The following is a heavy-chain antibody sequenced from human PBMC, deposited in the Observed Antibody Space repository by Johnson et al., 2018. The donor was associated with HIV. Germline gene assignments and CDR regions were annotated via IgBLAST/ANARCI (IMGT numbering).Heavy chain of an antibody. CDR2: IRSKANSYAT. V-gene: IGHV3-73*01. Sequence: VQLVESGGGLVKPGGSLRLSCAASGFTFSDYYLSWIRQAPGKGLEWVGRIRSKANSYATAYAASVKGRFTISRDDSKNTEYLQMNSLKTEDTAVYYCTGEWDIVATISPDAFDIWGQGTMVTVSS. J-gene: IGHJ3*02. D-gene: IGHD5-12*01. CDR1: GFTFSDYY. CDR3: TGEWDIVATISPDAFDI.